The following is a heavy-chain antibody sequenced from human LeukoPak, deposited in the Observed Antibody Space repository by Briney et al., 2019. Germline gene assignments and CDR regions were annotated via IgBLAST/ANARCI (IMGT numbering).Heavy chain of an antibody. CDR3: ARSWALSGSPDY. Sequence: SETLSLTCTVSGYSISSGYYWGWIRQPPGKGLEWIGEINHSGSTNYNPSLKSRVTISVDTSKNQFSLKLSSVTAADTAVYYCARSWALSGSPDYWGQGTLVTVSS. J-gene: IGHJ4*02. V-gene: IGHV4-38-2*02. D-gene: IGHD3-10*01. CDR1: GYSISSGYY. CDR2: INHSGST.